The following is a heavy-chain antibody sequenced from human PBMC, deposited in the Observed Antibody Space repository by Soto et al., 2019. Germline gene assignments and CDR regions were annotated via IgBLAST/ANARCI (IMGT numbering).Heavy chain of an antibody. J-gene: IGHJ5*02. Sequence: EVQLLESGGGLVQPGGSLRLSCAASGFTFSSYAMSWVRQAPGKGLEWVSAISGSGGSTYYADSEKGRCTISRDNSKNTQYLQKNSPRAEDTAVYYCAKDRAAAGIDNWFDHWGQGTLVTVSS. CDR3: AKDRAAAGIDNWFDH. V-gene: IGHV3-23*01. CDR1: GFTFSSYA. D-gene: IGHD6-13*01. CDR2: ISGSGGST.